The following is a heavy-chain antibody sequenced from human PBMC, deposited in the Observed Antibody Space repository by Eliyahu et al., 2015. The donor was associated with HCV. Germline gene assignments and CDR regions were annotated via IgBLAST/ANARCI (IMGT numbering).Heavy chain of an antibody. D-gene: IGHD4-17*01. CDR2: ISSSSSFP. Sequence: QVQLVESGGGLVKPGGSLRLSCAASGFTFSDYYMSWIRQAPGKGLEWVSYISSSSSFPNYAESVKGRFTISRDNAKNSLYLQMNSLRAEDTALYYCARADYGDYRDSPFDIWGQGTMVTVSS. CDR1: GFTFSDYY. V-gene: IGHV3-11*06. CDR3: ARADYGDYRDSPFDI. J-gene: IGHJ3*02.